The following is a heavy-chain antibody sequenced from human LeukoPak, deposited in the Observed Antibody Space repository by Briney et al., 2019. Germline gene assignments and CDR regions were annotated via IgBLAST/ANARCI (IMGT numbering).Heavy chain of an antibody. J-gene: IGHJ4*02. Sequence: ASVKVSCKASGYTFTSYDINWVRQAPGQGLEWMGGIIPIFGTANYAQKLQGRVTITTDESTSTAYMELSSLRSEDTAVYYCASGASGWSRYYFDYWGQGTLVTVSS. CDR1: GYTFTSYD. CDR2: IIPIFGTA. V-gene: IGHV1-69*05. D-gene: IGHD6-19*01. CDR3: ASGASGWSRYYFDY.